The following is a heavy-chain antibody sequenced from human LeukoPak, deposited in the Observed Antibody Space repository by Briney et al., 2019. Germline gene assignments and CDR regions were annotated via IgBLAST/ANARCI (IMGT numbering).Heavy chain of an antibody. CDR2: INPSGGST. V-gene: IGHV1-46*01. Sequence: ASVKVSCKASGGTFSSYAISWVRQAPGQGLEWMGIINPSGGSTTYAQKFQGRVTMTRDTSTSTVYMELSSLKSEDTAVYYCARLPAATSAFDIWGQGTMVTVSS. CDR3: ARLPAATSAFDI. J-gene: IGHJ3*02. CDR1: GGTFSSYA. D-gene: IGHD2-15*01.